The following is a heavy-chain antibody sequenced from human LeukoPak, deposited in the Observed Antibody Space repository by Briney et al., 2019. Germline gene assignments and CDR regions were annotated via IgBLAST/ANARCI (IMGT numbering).Heavy chain of an antibody. Sequence: SETLSLTCTVSGGSIKSYYWNWIRQPAGKGLEWIGRIYSTGITNYNPSLKSRVTMSVDSSKNQFSLKLRSVTAADTAVYHCARGPMVRGVMLAFDFWGQGTMITVSS. V-gene: IGHV4-4*07. CDR3: ARGPMVRGVMLAFDF. CDR1: GGSIKSYY. J-gene: IGHJ3*01. CDR2: IYSTGIT. D-gene: IGHD3-10*01.